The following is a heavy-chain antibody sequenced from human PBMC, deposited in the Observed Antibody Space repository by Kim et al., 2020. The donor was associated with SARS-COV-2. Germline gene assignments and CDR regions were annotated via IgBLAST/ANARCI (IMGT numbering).Heavy chain of an antibody. Sequence: SETLSLTCTVSGDSISSIGVYWGWVRQSPGKGLEWIGSIYYLGNTYYNPSLKSRLIISVDTSKNQFSLKLTSATAADTAVYYCARHFLPDHGGNRNYFDFWGQGTLVTVSS. D-gene: IGHD4-17*01. CDR2: IYYLGNT. CDR1: GDSISSIGVY. V-gene: IGHV4-39*01. J-gene: IGHJ4*02. CDR3: ARHFLPDHGGNRNYFDF.